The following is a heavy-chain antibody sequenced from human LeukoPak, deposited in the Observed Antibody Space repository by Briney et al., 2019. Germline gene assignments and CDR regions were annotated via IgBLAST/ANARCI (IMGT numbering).Heavy chain of an antibody. CDR2: IQNDASTE. CDR3: ARELSQIVWGGLDY. CDR1: GFTFSSYA. J-gene: IGHJ4*02. D-gene: IGHD2-21*01. V-gene: IGHV3-30-3*01. Sequence: GGSLRLSCAASGFTFSSYAMHWVRQAPGKGLEWVAVIQNDASTENFADSVKGRFTISRDNSKNTVFLQMNSLRVEDTAVYYCARELSQIVWGGLDYGGQGTLVSVSS.